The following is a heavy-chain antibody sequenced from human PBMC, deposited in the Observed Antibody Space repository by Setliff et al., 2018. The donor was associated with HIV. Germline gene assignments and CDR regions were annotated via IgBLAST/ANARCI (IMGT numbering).Heavy chain of an antibody. J-gene: IGHJ3*01. V-gene: IGHV4-61*09. Sequence: PSETLSLTCTVSGGSINSGTYYWNWIRQPAGKGPEWIGHIYTNGYTNYNPSLKSRVTISVDTSKNQFSLRLTSVTAADTAVYYCARAPPGIQNDAFDVWGQGTMVTVSS. CDR3: ARAPPGIQNDAFDV. CDR2: IYTNGYT. CDR1: GGSINSGTYY.